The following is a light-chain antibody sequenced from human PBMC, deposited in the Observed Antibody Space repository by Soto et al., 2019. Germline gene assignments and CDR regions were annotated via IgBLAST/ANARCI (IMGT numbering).Light chain of an antibody. CDR2: DAY. J-gene: IGKJ5*01. CDR1: QSFRGL. CDR3: QQRHMWPIT. Sequence: IVMTQSPATLSVSPGGRATLSCTASQSFRGLLAWYQQKPGQAPRLLIYDAYKRATGIPPRFSGSGSGTDFTLTISSLEPEDSAVYYCQQRHMWPITFGQGTRLEIK. V-gene: IGKV3-11*01.